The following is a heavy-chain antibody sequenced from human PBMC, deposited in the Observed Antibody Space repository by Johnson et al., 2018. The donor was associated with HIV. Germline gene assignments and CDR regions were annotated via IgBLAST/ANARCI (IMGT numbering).Heavy chain of an antibody. D-gene: IGHD5-24*01. Sequence: VQLVESGGGVVRPGGSLRLSCAASGFTFDDYGMSWVRQAPGKGLEWVSDINLNGGSTGYADSVKGRFTISRDNAKNSLYLQINSLRAEDTAVYYCARACRDGYTCDAFDIWGQGTMVTVSS. V-gene: IGHV3-20*04. J-gene: IGHJ3*02. CDR1: GFTFDDYG. CDR3: ARACRDGYTCDAFDI. CDR2: INLNGGST.